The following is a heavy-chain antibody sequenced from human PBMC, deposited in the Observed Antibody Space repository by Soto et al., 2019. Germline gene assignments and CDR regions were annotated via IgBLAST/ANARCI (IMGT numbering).Heavy chain of an antibody. CDR1: GFTFSSYG. D-gene: IGHD2-8*01. Sequence: GGSLRLSCAASGFTFSSYGMHWVRQAPGQGLEWVAVIWYDGSNKYYADSVKGRFTISRDNSKNTLYLQINSLRSEDTAVYYCAREVYPGKQVSYHLFDPSGQATLVTVSS. CDR2: IWYDGSNK. J-gene: IGHJ5*02. CDR3: AREVYPGKQVSYHLFDP. V-gene: IGHV3-33*01.